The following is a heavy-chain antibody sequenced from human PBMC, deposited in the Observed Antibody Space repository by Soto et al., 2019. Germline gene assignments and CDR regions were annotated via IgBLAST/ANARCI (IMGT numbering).Heavy chain of an antibody. J-gene: IGHJ6*02. Sequence: SVKVSCKASGGTFSSYAISGVRQAPGQGLEGVGGIIPIFGTANYAQKFQGRVTITADKSTSTAYMELSSLRSEDTDVYYCAMGDIVVVPAAIEDYYYYYGMDVWGQGTTVTVSS. D-gene: IGHD2-2*02. CDR3: AMGDIVVVPAAIEDYYYYYGMDV. CDR1: GGTFSSYA. V-gene: IGHV1-69*06. CDR2: IIPIFGTA.